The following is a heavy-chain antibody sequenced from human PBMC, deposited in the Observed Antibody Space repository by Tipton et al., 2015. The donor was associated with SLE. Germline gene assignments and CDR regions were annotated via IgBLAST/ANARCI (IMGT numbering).Heavy chain of an antibody. V-gene: IGHV4-34*01. CDR1: GGSFSADY. CDR2: INHSGST. D-gene: IGHD6-19*01. CDR3: ASSGYSTGPGAFDF. Sequence: TLSLTCVVYGGSFSADYWSWIRQPPGKGLEWIGEINHSGSTNYNPSLNSRVIIAVDTSKNQFSLKLTSVTAADTAVYYCASSGYSTGPGAFDFWGQGTLVTVSS. J-gene: IGHJ3*01.